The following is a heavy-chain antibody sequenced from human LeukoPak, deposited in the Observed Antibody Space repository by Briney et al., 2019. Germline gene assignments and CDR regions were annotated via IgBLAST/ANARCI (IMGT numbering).Heavy chain of an antibody. CDR1: GGPISSSSYY. J-gene: IGHJ4*02. CDR2: IYYSGST. Sequence: PSETLSLTCTVSGGPISSSSYYWGWIRQPPGKGLEWIGSIYYSGSTYYNPSLKSRVTISVDTSKNQFSLKLSSVTAADTAVYYCAREVLGVGATRGEFDYWGQGTLVTVSS. V-gene: IGHV4-39*07. CDR3: AREVLGVGATRGEFDY. D-gene: IGHD1-26*01.